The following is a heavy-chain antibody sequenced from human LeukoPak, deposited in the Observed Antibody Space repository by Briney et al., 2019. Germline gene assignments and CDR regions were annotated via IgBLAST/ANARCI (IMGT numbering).Heavy chain of an antibody. D-gene: IGHD3-10*01. J-gene: IGHJ3*02. CDR3: ARRMVEDAFDI. CDR2: ISAYNGNT. Sequence: ASVKVSCKASGYTFSDYDWMGWISAYNGNTNHVEKLQGRVTMTTDTSTSTAYMELRSLRSDDTAVYYCARRMVEDAFDIWGQGTMVTVSS. V-gene: IGHV1-18*01. CDR1: GYTFSDY.